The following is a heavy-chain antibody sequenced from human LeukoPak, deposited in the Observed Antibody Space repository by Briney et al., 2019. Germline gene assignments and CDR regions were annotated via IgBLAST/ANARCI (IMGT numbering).Heavy chain of an antibody. D-gene: IGHD2-2*01. CDR2: IYRNADGGTT. V-gene: IGHV3-15*05. CDR3: TTDSYCSTTTCYASSNYYYGLDA. Sequence: PGGSLRLSCAASGFTFSNAWMTWVRQAPGKGLEWVGRIYRNADGGTTDYAAPVKGRFTIPRDDSKNTLYLQMNSLKTEDTAVYYCTTDSYCSTTTCYASSNYYYGLDAWGQGTMVTVSS. J-gene: IGHJ6*02. CDR1: GFTFSNAW.